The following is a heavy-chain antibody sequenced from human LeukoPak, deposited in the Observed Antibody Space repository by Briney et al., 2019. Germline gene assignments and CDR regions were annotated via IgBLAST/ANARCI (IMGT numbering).Heavy chain of an antibody. CDR2: IIPIFGTA. Sequence: EASVKVSCKASGGTFSSYAISWVRQAPGQGLEWMGGIIPIFGTANYAQKFQGRVTITADESTSTAYMELSSLRSEDTAVYYCAREKHQYCSGGSCYSIDYYYGMDVWGQGTTVTVSS. CDR3: AREKHQYCSGGSCYSIDYYYGMDV. D-gene: IGHD2-15*01. V-gene: IGHV1-69*13. J-gene: IGHJ6*02. CDR1: GGTFSSYA.